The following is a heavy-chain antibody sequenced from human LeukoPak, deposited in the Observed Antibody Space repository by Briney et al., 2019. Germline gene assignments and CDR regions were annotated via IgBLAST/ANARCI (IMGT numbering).Heavy chain of an antibody. V-gene: IGHV1-46*01. CDR2: INPSGGST. J-gene: IGHJ3*02. CDR1: GYTFTGYY. CDR3: ARDLTYSRPYDAFDI. D-gene: IGHD6-13*01. Sequence: ASVKVSCKASGYTFTGYYMHWVRQAPGQGLEWMGIINPSGGSTSYAQKFQGRVTMTRDMSTSTVYMELSSLRSEDTAVYYCARDLTYSRPYDAFDIWGQGTMVTVSS.